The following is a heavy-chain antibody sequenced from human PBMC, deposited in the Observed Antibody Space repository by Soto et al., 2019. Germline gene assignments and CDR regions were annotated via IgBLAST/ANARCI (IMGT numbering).Heavy chain of an antibody. CDR1: GFTFSSYW. J-gene: IGHJ3*02. Sequence: SLRLSCAASGFTFSSYWMHWVRQAPGKGLVWVSRINSDGSSTSYADSVKGRFTISRDNAKNTLYLQMNSLRAEDTAVYYCASLAVAGTGDAFDIWGQGTMVTVSS. D-gene: IGHD6-19*01. CDR2: INSDGSST. CDR3: ASLAVAGTGDAFDI. V-gene: IGHV3-74*01.